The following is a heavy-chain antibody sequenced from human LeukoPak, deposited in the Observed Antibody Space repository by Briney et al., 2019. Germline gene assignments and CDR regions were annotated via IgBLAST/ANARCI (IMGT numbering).Heavy chain of an antibody. D-gene: IGHD1-1*01. CDR3: ARVGQRLPTPYYYYYMDV. CDR2: IKQDGSEK. CDR1: GFTFSSYW. Sequence: TGGSLRLSCAASGFTFSSYWMSWVRQAPGKGLEWVANIKQDGSEKYYVDSVKGRFTISRDNAKNSLYLQMNSLRAEDTAVYYCARVGQRLPTPYYYYYMDVWGKGTTVTISS. V-gene: IGHV3-7*01. J-gene: IGHJ6*03.